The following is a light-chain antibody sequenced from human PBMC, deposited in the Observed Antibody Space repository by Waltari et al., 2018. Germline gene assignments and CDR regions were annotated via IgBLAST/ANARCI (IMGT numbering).Light chain of an antibody. CDR1: QTVFSW. Sequence: DIQMTQSPSTLSASVGDRVTITCRASQTVFSWLAWYQQKPGKSPNLLISKASGLESGVQSRFSGSGSGTEFTLTISSLQPDDSATYYCQQYRIFPFTFGGGSKVEVK. CDR2: KAS. CDR3: QQYRIFPFT. J-gene: IGKJ4*01. V-gene: IGKV1-5*03.